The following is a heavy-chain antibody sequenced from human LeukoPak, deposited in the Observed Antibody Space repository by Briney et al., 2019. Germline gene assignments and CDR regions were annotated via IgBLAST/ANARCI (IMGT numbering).Heavy chain of an antibody. CDR2: INQDGRKE. J-gene: IGHJ3*01. Sequence: GGSLRLSCVASEFTFGRYWMTWVRQAPGKGLEWVANINQDGRKEHYVDSVKGRLTISRDNAKNFLYLQMNSLRAEDTAVYFCARDTSPYCGDDCYFDAFDLWGQGTMVTVS. CDR1: EFTFGRYW. D-gene: IGHD2-21*02. CDR3: ARDTSPYCGDDCYFDAFDL. V-gene: IGHV3-7*03.